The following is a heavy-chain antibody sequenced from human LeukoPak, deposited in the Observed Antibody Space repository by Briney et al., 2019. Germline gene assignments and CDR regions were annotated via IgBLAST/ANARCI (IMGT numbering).Heavy chain of an antibody. CDR1: GFTFSDYY. CDR2: ISGSGSTI. Sequence: GGSLRLSCAASGFTFSDYYMSWIRQAPGKGLEWVSYISGSGSTIYYAGSVKGRFTISRDNAKNSLYLQMNSLRAEDTAVYYCARSTYSSSWGDYYYYYYMDVWGKGTTVTVSS. D-gene: IGHD6-6*01. CDR3: ARSTYSSSWGDYYYYYYMDV. V-gene: IGHV3-11*01. J-gene: IGHJ6*03.